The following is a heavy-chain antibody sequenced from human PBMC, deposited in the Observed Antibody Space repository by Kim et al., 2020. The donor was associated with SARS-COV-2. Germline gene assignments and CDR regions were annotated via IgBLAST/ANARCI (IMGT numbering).Heavy chain of an antibody. V-gene: IGHV4-34*01. CDR3: ARGRTVTTFYYYYGMDV. Sequence: SETLSLTCAFYGGSFSGYYWSWIRQPPGKGLEWIGEINHSGSTNYNPSLKSRGTITVDTSKNQFSLKLISGPAADTAVYYYARGRTVTTFYYYYGMDVWG. J-gene: IGHJ6*01. CDR1: GGSFSGYY. CDR2: INHSGST. D-gene: IGHD4-4*01.